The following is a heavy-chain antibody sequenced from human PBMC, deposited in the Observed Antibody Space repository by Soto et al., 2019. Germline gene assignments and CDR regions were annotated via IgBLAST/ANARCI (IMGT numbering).Heavy chain of an antibody. Sequence: EVQLLESGGGLVQPGGSLRLSCAASGFTFSSYAMSWVRQAPGKGLEWVSAISGSGGSTYYADAVKGRFTISRDNYKNTLYLQNNSLSAEDTAVYYCAKDGSGFAWYYGMDVWGQGTTVTVSS. D-gene: IGHD3-10*01. V-gene: IGHV3-23*01. CDR1: GFTFSSYA. CDR2: ISGSGGST. CDR3: AKDGSGFAWYYGMDV. J-gene: IGHJ6*02.